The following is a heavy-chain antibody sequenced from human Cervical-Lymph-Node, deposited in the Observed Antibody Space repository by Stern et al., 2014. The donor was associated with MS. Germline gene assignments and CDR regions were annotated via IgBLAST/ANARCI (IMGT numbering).Heavy chain of an antibody. J-gene: IGHJ4*02. CDR1: GDSITSIHYY. V-gene: IGHV4-39*01. D-gene: IGHD3-9*01. Sequence: QVQLVESGPGLVKPSETLSLTCAVSGDSITSIHYYWGWIRQPPGKGLEWIGDVYYGGSPYYNPSLKSRVTMSVDTSKNQFSLNLSSVTAADTAIYYCARRHLTGSFYYWGQGTLVTVSS. CDR2: VYYGGSP. CDR3: ARRHLTGSFYY.